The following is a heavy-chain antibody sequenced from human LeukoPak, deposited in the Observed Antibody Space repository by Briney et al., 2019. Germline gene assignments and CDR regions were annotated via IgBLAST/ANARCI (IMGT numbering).Heavy chain of an antibody. CDR3: ARDLAAAVYTSTHPPFDP. V-gene: IGHV1-69*13. Sequence: GASVKVSCKASGCTFTSYDISWVRQAPGQGLEWMGGIIPIFGTANYAQKFQGRVTITADESTSTAYMELSSLRSEDTAVYYCARDLAAAVYTSTHPPFDPWGQGTLVTVSS. CDR1: GCTFTSYD. J-gene: IGHJ5*02. CDR2: IIPIFGTA. D-gene: IGHD6-13*01.